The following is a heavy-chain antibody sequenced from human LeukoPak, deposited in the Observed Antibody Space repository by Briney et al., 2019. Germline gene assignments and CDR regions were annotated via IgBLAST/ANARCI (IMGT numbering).Heavy chain of an antibody. J-gene: IGHJ4*02. CDR1: GYTFTSYG. V-gene: IGHV1-18*01. Sequence: ASVKVSCKASGYTFTSYGISWVRQAPGQGLEWMGWISAYNGNTNYAQKLQGRVTVTTDTSTSTAYMELRSLRSDDTAVYYCATTSNYYDSSGYYAPIDYWGQGTLVTVSS. D-gene: IGHD3-22*01. CDR2: ISAYNGNT. CDR3: ATTSNYYDSSGYYAPIDY.